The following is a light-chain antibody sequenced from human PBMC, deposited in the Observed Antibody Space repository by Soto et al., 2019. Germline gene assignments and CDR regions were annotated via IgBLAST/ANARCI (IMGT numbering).Light chain of an antibody. CDR2: SDN. CDR3: GAWDDSRYGRVL. V-gene: IGLV1-44*01. Sequence: QSVLTQPPSASGTPGQRVTISCSGSSSNIGSNTVSWYQQLPGTAPKLLIYSDNVRPSGVPDRFSGSKSGTSASLAISGLQSEDEADYYCGAWDDSRYGRVLFGGGTKLTVL. CDR1: SSNIGSNT. J-gene: IGLJ2*01.